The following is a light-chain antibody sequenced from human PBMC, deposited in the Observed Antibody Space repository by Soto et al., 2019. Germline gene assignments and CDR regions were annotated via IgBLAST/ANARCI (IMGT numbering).Light chain of an antibody. CDR1: QSVTNNY. CDR2: DAF. Sequence: EIVLTQSPGTLSLSPGERAALSCRASQSVTNNYLDWYQQKPGQAPRLLIYDAFGRATGISDRFRGSGSGTDFTLTISRLEPADSAIYYCQQYASSRTFGQGTKVEVK. CDR3: QQYASSRT. J-gene: IGKJ1*01. V-gene: IGKV3-20*01.